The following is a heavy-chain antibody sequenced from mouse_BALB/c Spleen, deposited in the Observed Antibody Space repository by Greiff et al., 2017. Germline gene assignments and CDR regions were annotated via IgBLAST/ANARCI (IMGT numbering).Heavy chain of an antibody. CDR1: GFTFSSYA. CDR2: ISSGGSYT. V-gene: IGHV5-9-4*01. Sequence: EVHLVESGGGLVKPGGSLKLSCAASGFTFSSYAMSWVRQSPEKRLEWVAEISSGGSYTYYPDTVTGRFTISRDNAKNTLYLEMSSLRSEDTAMYYCAKGGTNYAMDYWGQGTSVTVSS. D-gene: IGHD2-14*01. CDR3: AKGGTNYAMDY. J-gene: IGHJ4*01.